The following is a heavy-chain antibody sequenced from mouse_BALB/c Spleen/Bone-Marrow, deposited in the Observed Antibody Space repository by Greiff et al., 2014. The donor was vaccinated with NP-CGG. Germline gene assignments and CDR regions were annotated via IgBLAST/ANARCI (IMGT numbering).Heavy chain of an antibody. CDR2: IYPGDGDT. CDR3: ARCEGYSYYFDY. J-gene: IGHJ2*01. CDR1: GYAFSNYW. V-gene: IGHV1-80*01. D-gene: IGHD2-3*01. Sequence: VQLQESGANLVRPGSSVKISCKASGYAFSNYWMNWVKQRPGQGLEWIGQIYPGDGDTNYNGKFKGKATLTADKSSSTAYMQLSSLTAEDSAVYFCARCEGYSYYFDYWGQGTTLTVSS.